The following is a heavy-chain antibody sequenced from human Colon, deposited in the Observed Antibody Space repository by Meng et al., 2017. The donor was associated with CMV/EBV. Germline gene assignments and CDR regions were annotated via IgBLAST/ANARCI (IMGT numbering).Heavy chain of an antibody. CDR1: GFAFSTYW. CDR3: VGQFAKGGH. D-gene: IGHD1-26*01. CDR2: INTDRTAT. J-gene: IGHJ4*02. Sequence: LRLSCAASGFAFSTYWMRWVRHAPGKGLMWVAVINTDRTATTYADSVKGRFTISRDNAKNTLYLQMNSLRTEDTAIYYCVGQFAKGGHWGQGTLVTVSS. V-gene: IGHV3-74*01.